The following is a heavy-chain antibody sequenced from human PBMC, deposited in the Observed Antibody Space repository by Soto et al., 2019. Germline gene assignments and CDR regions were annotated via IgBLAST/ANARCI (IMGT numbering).Heavy chain of an antibody. CDR1: GYSISSGYY. D-gene: IGHD3-22*01. Sequence: PSETLSLTCGVSGYSISSGYYWGWIRRPPGKGLEWIGIIYHSGSTYYNPSLKSRVTISVDTSKNQFSLKLSSVTAADTAVYYCARGVSSFTLKHYYDSSGYYLPDGFDIWGQGTMVTVSS. CDR3: ARGVSSFTLKHYYDSSGYYLPDGFDI. CDR2: IYHSGST. J-gene: IGHJ3*02. V-gene: IGHV4-38-2*01.